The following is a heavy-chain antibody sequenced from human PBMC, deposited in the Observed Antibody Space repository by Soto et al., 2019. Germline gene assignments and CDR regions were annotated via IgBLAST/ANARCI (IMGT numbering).Heavy chain of an antibody. V-gene: IGHV3-30*18. CDR3: AKDRGDYEDLWYFDL. J-gene: IGHJ2*01. Sequence: QVQLVESGGGVVQPGRFLRLSCAASGFTFSSYGMHWVRQAPGKGLEWVAVISYDGSNKYYADSVKGRFTISRDNSKNTLYLQMNSLRAEDTAVYYCAKDRGDYEDLWYFDLWGRGTLVTVSS. D-gene: IGHD4-17*01. CDR1: GFTFSSYG. CDR2: ISYDGSNK.